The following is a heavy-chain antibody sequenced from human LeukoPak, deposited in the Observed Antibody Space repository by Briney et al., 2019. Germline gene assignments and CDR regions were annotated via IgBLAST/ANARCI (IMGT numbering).Heavy chain of an antibody. CDR3: ARDPRWLTPDCTSTSCYENCFDP. V-gene: IGHV4-38-2*02. Sequence: SETLSLTCGVSGYSISSGYQWAWIRQSPGKGLEWIGSIYHSGSAHYNPSLKSRVTISVETSKNQFSLNMYSVTAADTAVYYCARDPRWLTPDCTSTSCYENCFDPWGQGTLVTVSS. CDR1: GYSISSGYQ. CDR2: IYHSGSA. D-gene: IGHD2-2*01. J-gene: IGHJ5*02.